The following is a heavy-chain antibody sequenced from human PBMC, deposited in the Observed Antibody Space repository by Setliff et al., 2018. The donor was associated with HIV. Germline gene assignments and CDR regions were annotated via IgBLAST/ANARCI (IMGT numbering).Heavy chain of an antibody. CDR1: ESTFYA. V-gene: IGHV3-30*04. D-gene: IGHD3-9*01. CDR3: ARDRHYDTLTGFPYFDY. CDR2: ISYDGTSK. Sequence: GGSLRLSCEASESTFYAMHWVRQAPGKGLEWLAVISYDGTSKYYADSVKGRFTISRDNSKSTQYLQMNSLRTEDTAVYYCARDRHYDTLTGFPYFDYWGQGTLVTVS. J-gene: IGHJ4*02.